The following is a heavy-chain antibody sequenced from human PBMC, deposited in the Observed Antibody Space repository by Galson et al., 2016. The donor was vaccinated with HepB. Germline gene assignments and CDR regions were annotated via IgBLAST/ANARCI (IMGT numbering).Heavy chain of an antibody. Sequence: QSGAEVKKPGESLKISCKGSGYSFTSYWIGWVRQMPGKGLEWMGIIYPGDSDTRYSPSFQGHVTISVDKSTSTAYLQWSSLKAEDTAIYYCAKDRYWNRDFDYWGQGTLVTVSS. CDR3: AKDRYWNRDFDY. D-gene: IGHD1-1*01. J-gene: IGHJ4*02. CDR1: GYSFTSYW. CDR2: IYPGDSDT. V-gene: IGHV5-51*01.